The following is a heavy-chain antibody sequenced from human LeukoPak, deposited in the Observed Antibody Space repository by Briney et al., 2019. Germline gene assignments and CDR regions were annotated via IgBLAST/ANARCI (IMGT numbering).Heavy chain of an antibody. CDR1: GGSISSYY. J-gene: IGHJ4*02. CDR2: IYTSGST. Sequence: SETLSRTCTVPGGSISSYYWSWIRQPAGKGLEWIGRIYTSGSTNYNPSLKSRVTMSEVTSKNQLSPKLTSMTRRDTALHYWARGCSSTSCPEVHLYYFDYWGQGTLVTVSS. V-gene: IGHV4-4*07. CDR3: ARGCSSTSCPEVHLYYFDY. D-gene: IGHD2-2*01.